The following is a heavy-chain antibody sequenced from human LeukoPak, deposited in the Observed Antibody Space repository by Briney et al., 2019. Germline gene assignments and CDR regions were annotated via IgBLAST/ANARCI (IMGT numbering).Heavy chain of an antibody. Sequence: PGGTLRLSCADSGFTVSSDAMSGLRQTPGKGLEWVSAISGSGGSTYYADSVKGRFTISRDNSKNTLYLQMNSLRAEDTAVYYCAKSTLPYSSGWYVSGQDYWGQGTLVTVSS. D-gene: IGHD6-19*01. CDR1: GFTVSSDA. CDR2: ISGSGGST. CDR3: AKSTLPYSSGWYVSGQDY. J-gene: IGHJ4*02. V-gene: IGHV3-23*01.